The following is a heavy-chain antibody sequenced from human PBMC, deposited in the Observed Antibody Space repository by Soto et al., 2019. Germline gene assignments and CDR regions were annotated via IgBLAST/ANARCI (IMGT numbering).Heavy chain of an antibody. CDR3: ATPGQKYSSSWYPPIDY. Sequence: EVQLLESGGGLVQPGGSLRLSCAASGFTFSSYAMSWVRQAPGKGLEWVSAISGSGGSTYYADSVKGRFTISRDNSKNTLYLQMNSLRAEDTAVYYCATPGQKYSSSWYPPIDYWGQGTLVTVSS. CDR2: ISGSGGST. J-gene: IGHJ4*02. D-gene: IGHD6-13*01. CDR1: GFTFSSYA. V-gene: IGHV3-23*01.